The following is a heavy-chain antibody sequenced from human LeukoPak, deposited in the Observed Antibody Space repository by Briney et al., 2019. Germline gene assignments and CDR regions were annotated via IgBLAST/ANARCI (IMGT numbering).Heavy chain of an antibody. CDR3: ARHYGP. V-gene: IGHV4-4*02. J-gene: IGHJ5*02. Sequence: SGTLSLTCAVSGGSTSSSNWWSWVRQPPGKGLEWIGSIYDSGSTYYNPSLKSRVTISVDTSKNQFSLKLNSVTAADTAVYYCARHYGPWGQGTLVTVSS. CDR2: IYDSGST. CDR1: GGSTSSSNW. D-gene: IGHD3-16*01.